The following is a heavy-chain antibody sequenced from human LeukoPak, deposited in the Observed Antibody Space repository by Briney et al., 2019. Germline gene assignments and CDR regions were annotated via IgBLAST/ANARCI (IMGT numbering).Heavy chain of an antibody. CDR2: ILEDGSIQ. CDR1: GFTFRNYM. V-gene: IGHV3-30*04. D-gene: IGHD3-10*01. Sequence: GGSLRLSCAASGFTFRNYMMHWVRQAPGKGLDWVAVILEDGSIQHYADSVKGRFTISRDNSRNTVFLQMNSLRGEDTAIYYCARVQGGGFRTADFWGQGTVVTVSS. CDR3: ARVQGGGFRTADF. J-gene: IGHJ4*02.